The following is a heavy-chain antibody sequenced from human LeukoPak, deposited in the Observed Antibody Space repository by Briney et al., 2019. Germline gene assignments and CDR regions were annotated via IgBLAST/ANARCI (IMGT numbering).Heavy chain of an antibody. V-gene: IGHV3-33*01. CDR2: IWYDGSNK. J-gene: IGHJ4*02. Sequence: GGSLRLSCAASGFTFSSYGMHWVRQAPGKGLEWVAVIWYDGSNKYYADSVKGRFTISRDNSKNTLYLQMNSLRAEDTAVYYCAGEGYYYDSSGYYRGYFDYWGQGTLVTVSS. CDR1: GFTFSSYG. D-gene: IGHD3-22*01. CDR3: AGEGYYYDSSGYYRGYFDY.